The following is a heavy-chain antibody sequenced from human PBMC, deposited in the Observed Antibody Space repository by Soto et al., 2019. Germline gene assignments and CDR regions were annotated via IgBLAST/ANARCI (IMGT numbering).Heavy chain of an antibody. CDR2: IYYSGST. V-gene: IGHV4-59*08. CDR3: ASIAAAATNYYYYYYYMDV. CDR1: GGSISSYY. D-gene: IGHD6-13*01. Sequence: SETLSLTCTVSGGSISSYYWSWIRQPPGKGLEWIGYIYYSGSTNYNPSLKSRVTISVDTSKNQFSLKLSSVTAADTAVYYCASIAAAATNYYYYYYYMDVWGKGTTVTVSS. J-gene: IGHJ6*03.